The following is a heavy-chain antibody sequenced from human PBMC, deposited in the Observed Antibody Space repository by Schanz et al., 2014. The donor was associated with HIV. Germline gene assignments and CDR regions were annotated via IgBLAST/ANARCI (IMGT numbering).Heavy chain of an antibody. J-gene: IGHJ5*02. CDR3: ARGRVFGGATTRWFDP. Sequence: HVQLVESGGGVVQPGRSLRLSCAASGFTFSSYGMHWVRQAPGKGLEWVAVIWYDGSNRDYADSVKGRFTISRDNSKNTLYLQLNSLRAEDTAMYYCARGRVFGGATTRWFDPWGQGTLVTVSS. V-gene: IGHV3-33*01. CDR1: GFTFSSYG. CDR2: IWYDGSNR. D-gene: IGHD1-26*01.